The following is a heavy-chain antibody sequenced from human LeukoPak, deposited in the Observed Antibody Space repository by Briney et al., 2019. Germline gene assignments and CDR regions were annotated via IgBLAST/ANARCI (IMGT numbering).Heavy chain of an antibody. CDR3: ARDRPAPRQRFFDY. V-gene: IGHV4-4*07. CDR2: LSSSANT. CDR1: GVSISDYS. Sequence: RPSETLSLTCSVSGVSISDYSWSSIPQPAGKGLEFIGRLSSSANTYYSPSLNSRITLSMDTSKNHFSLNLTSVTAADTAVYYCARDRPAPRQRFFDYCGKGILVTVSS. J-gene: IGHJ4*02. D-gene: IGHD2-15*01.